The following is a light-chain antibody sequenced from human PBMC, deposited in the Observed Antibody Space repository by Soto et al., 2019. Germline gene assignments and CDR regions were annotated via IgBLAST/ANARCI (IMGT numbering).Light chain of an antibody. J-gene: IGKJ3*01. CDR2: GAS. CDR3: PQANIFPFT. Sequence: DIQMTQSPSSVSASVGDRVNITCRASQNIDRWLGWYQQKPGKAPKLLIHGASTLESGVPSRFSGSGSGTEFTLAISSLQPEDFATYYCPQANIFPFTFGPGTTVDI. CDR1: QNIDRW. V-gene: IGKV1-12*01.